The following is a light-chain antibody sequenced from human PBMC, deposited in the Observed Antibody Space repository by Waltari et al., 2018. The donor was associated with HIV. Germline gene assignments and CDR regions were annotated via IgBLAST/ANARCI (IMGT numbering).Light chain of an antibody. CDR3: CSYAGSRTHWV. V-gene: IGLV2-23*02. Sequence: QSALTPPASVSGSPGQPITISCTGPSSDVGSYNLVSWYQQPPGRAPKLMIFEVSNRPSGVSNRFSGSKSGNTAFLAISGLQAEDEAAYYCCSYAGSRTHWVFGGGTKLTVL. CDR1: SSDVGSYNL. J-gene: IGLJ3*02. CDR2: EVS.